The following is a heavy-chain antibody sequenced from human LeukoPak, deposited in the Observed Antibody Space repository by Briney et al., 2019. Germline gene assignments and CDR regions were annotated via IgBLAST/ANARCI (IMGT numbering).Heavy chain of an antibody. Sequence: PSETLSLTCTVSGYSISSGYYWGWIRQPPGKGLEWIGSIYHSGSTYYNPSLKSRVTISVDTSKNQFSLKLSSVTAADTAVYYCARVGENIDIWGQGTMVTVSS. CDR2: IYHSGST. V-gene: IGHV4-38-2*02. J-gene: IGHJ3*02. D-gene: IGHD3-16*01. CDR3: ARVGENIDI. CDR1: GYSISSGYY.